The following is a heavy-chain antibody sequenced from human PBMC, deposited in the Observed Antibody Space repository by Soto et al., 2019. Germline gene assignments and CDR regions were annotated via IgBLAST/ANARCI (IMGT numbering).Heavy chain of an antibody. J-gene: IGHJ6*02. V-gene: IGHV1-18*01. CDR1: GYTFTSYG. CDR3: ARKTIVGVVEGHNSSYGMDV. D-gene: IGHD3-3*01. CDR2: ISAYNGNT. Sequence: ASVKVSCKASGYTFTSYGISWVRQAPGQGLEWMGWISAYNGNTNYAQKLQGRVTMTTDTATSTAYMELKSLRSDDTAVYYCARKTIVGVVEGHNSSYGMDVWGQGTTVTVSS.